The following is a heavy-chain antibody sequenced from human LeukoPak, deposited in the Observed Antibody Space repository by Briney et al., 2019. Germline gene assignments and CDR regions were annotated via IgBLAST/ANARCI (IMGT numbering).Heavy chain of an antibody. Sequence: GESLKISCKGSGYRFAGYWIGWVRQMPGKGLEWMGIIYPGDSDTRYSPSFRGQVIISADKSISTAYLQWSSLKASDTAMYCCATSLRFLEWLPHFDYWGQGTLVTVSS. D-gene: IGHD3-3*01. CDR1: GYRFAGYW. CDR2: IYPGDSDT. V-gene: IGHV5-51*01. CDR3: ATSLRFLEWLPHFDY. J-gene: IGHJ4*02.